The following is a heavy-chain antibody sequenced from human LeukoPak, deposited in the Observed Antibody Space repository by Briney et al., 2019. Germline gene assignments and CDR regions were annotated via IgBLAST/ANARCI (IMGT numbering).Heavy chain of an antibody. Sequence: PGGSLRLSCAASGFTFSDYNMRWIRQAPGKGLEWVSSISRSGSTKYYADSVKGRFTISRDNAKNSLFLQMNSLRAEDTAVYYCARDRGYSSFDYWGQGTLVTVSS. CDR2: ISRSGSTK. CDR1: GFTFSDYN. V-gene: IGHV3-11*01. CDR3: ARDRGYSSFDY. D-gene: IGHD6-19*01. J-gene: IGHJ4*02.